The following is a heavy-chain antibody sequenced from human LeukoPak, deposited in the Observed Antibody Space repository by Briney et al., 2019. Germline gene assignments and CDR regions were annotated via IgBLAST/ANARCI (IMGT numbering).Heavy chain of an antibody. CDR2: ISSNGGST. CDR1: GFTFSSYA. V-gene: IGHV3-64*01. CDR3: ARDIGYMDV. D-gene: IGHD3-16*02. J-gene: IGHJ6*03. Sequence: SGRSLRLSCAASGFTFSSYAMHWVRQAPGKGLEYVSAISSNGGSTYYANSVKGRFTISRDNSKNTLYLQMGSLRAEDMAVYYCARDIGYMDVWGKGTTVTVSS.